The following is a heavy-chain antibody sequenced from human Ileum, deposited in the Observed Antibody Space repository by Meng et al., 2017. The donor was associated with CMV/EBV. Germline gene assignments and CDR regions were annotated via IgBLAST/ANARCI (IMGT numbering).Heavy chain of an antibody. J-gene: IGHJ4*02. CDR3: APGFRSWIGTYSS. CDR2: INHGGSA. D-gene: IGHD1-1*01. Sequence: QVHIQQWGAGLLKPPETLSLTCAVYGGSFSGYFWSWVRQPPGKGLEWIGEINHGGSANYNMSLKSRVTISIDTSKNQFSLNLRSVTAADTAVYYCAPGFRSWIGTYSSWGQGTLVTVSS. CDR1: GGSFSGYF. V-gene: IGHV4-34*02.